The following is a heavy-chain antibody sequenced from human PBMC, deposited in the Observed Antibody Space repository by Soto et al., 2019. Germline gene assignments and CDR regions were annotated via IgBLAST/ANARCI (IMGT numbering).Heavy chain of an antibody. D-gene: IGHD6-13*01. V-gene: IGHV4-59*01. CDR1: GGSISSYY. Sequence: SETLSLTCTVSGGSISSYYWNWIRQPPGKGLEWIGYIYYSGSTKYNPSLKSRVTISVDTSKKQFSLNLSSVTAADTAVYYCARDPNMAAAGTGAGWLDPWGPGTLVTVSS. CDR2: IYYSGST. CDR3: ARDPNMAAAGTGAGWLDP. J-gene: IGHJ5*02.